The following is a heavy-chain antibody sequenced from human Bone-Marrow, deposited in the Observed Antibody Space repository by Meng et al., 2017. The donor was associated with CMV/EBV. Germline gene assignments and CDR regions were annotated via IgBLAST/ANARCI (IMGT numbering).Heavy chain of an antibody. CDR2: IYYSGST. CDR3: ASPFGEFSY. J-gene: IGHJ4*02. Sequence: LTCSFSGGSLSSCVHYWRWLRQPPGKWLECIGYIYYSGSTYCDPALKSRLTISGDTSKNQFSLKLSSVTAADTAVYYCASPFGEFSYWGQGTLVTVSS. CDR1: GGSLSSCVHY. V-gene: IGHV4-30-4*01. D-gene: IGHD3-10*01.